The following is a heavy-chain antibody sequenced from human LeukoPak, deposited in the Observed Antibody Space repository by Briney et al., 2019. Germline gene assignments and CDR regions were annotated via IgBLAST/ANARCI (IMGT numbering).Heavy chain of an antibody. Sequence: ASVKVSCKASGYTFTSYDINWVRQATGQGLEWMGWMNPNSGNTGYAQKFQGRATITRNTSISTAYMELSSLRSEDTAVYYCARGHSSSSDWFDPWGQGTLVTVSS. CDR3: ARGHSSSSDWFDP. CDR2: MNPNSGNT. D-gene: IGHD6-13*01. CDR1: GYTFTSYD. V-gene: IGHV1-8*03. J-gene: IGHJ5*02.